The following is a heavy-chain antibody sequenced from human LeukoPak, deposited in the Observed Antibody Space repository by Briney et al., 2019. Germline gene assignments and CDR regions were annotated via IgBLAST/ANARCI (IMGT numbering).Heavy chain of an antibody. CDR1: GGSISSYY. D-gene: IGHD4-23*01. Sequence: SETLSLTCTVSGGSISSYYWSWIRQPPGKGLEWIGNIYNSGGTNYNPSLKNRVTTSVDTSKNQFSLKLTSVTAADTAVYYCARYMGNSNGGFDPWGQGTLVTVSS. CDR2: IYNSGGT. CDR3: ARYMGNSNGGFDP. J-gene: IGHJ5*02. V-gene: IGHV4-59*01.